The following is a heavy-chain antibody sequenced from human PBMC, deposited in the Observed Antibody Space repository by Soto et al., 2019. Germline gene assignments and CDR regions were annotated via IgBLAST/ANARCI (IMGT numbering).Heavy chain of an antibody. Sequence: EVQLLESGGGLAQPGGSLRLSCEASAFTFSSYAMSWVRQAPGKGLEWVSAVSGSGDSTYYADSVKGRFTISRDNSKNTLYLQMNSLRAEDTAVYYCAKGRASDCPGCTQDYWGQGTLVTVSS. CDR2: VSGSGDST. V-gene: IGHV3-23*01. CDR3: AKGRASDCPGCTQDY. D-gene: IGHD2-21*02. J-gene: IGHJ4*02. CDR1: AFTFSSYA.